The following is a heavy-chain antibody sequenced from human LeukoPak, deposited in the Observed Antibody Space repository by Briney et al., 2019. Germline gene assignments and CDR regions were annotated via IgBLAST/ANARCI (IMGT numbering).Heavy chain of an antibody. D-gene: IGHD6-19*01. CDR3: AKDQAVAGTEMFDY. V-gene: IGHV3-23*01. J-gene: IGHJ4*02. CDR1: GFIFSGQS. CDR2: ISGSGGST. Sequence: GGSLRLSCEASGFIFSGQSMNWIRQAPGKGLEWVSAISGSGGSTYYADSVKGRFTISRDNSKNTLYLQMNSLRAEDTAVYYCAKDQAVAGTEMFDYWGQGTLVTVSS.